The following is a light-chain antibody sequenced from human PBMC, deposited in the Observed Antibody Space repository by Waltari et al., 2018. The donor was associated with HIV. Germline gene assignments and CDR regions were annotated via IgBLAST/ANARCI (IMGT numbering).Light chain of an antibody. CDR1: QSVGGN. Sequence: EIVMTQSPATLSVSPGERATVSCRASQSVGGNLAWYQQKPGRAPRLLIYGASSRDTGVRARFSGKGSGTEVTLTISSLPSEEFAVYYCQQYKNWPSYTFGQGTKVEIK. V-gene: IGKV3-15*01. J-gene: IGKJ2*01. CDR2: GAS. CDR3: QQYKNWPSYT.